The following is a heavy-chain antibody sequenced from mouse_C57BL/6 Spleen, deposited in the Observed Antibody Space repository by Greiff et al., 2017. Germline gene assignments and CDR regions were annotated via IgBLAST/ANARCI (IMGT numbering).Heavy chain of an antibody. CDR2: IHPSDSDT. V-gene: IGHV1-74*01. J-gene: IGHJ3*01. CDR1: GYTFTSYW. Sequence: QVQLQQPGAELVKPGASVKVSCKASGYTFTSYWMHWVKQRPGQGLEWIGRIHPSDSDTNYNQKFTGKATLTVDKSSSTAYMQLSNLTSEDSAVYYCAIDYDFAWFAYWGQGTLVTVSA. CDR3: AIDYDFAWFAY. D-gene: IGHD2-4*01.